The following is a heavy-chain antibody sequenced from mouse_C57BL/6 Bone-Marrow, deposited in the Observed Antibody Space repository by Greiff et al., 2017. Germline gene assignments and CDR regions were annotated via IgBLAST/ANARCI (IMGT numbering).Heavy chain of an antibody. CDR3: ASGVYYDKSCYCAMDY. D-gene: IGHD2-4*01. CDR1: GFPFSSYA. V-gene: IGHV5-4*03. Sequence: EVKLQESGGGLVKPGGSLKLSCAASGFPFSSYAMSWVRQTPEKKLEWVATISDGGSYTYYPDNVKGRFTISRDTAKNNLYLHMSHLKSEYTAMYCCASGVYYDKSCYCAMDYWGQGTSVTVSS. J-gene: IGHJ4*01. CDR2: ISDGGSYT.